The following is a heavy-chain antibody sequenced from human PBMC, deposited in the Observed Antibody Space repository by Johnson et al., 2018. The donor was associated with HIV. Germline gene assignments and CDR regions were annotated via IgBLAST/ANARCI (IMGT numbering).Heavy chain of an antibody. Sequence: VQLVESGGGVVQPGGSLRLSCAASGFTFSSYAMHWVRQAPGKGLEWVAVISYDGSNKYYADSVKGRFTISRDNSKNTLYLQMNSLRAEDTAVYYCARDLHYDSSGYFPLDIWGQGTMVTVSS. V-gene: IGHV3-30-3*01. CDR1: GFTFSSYA. D-gene: IGHD3-22*01. J-gene: IGHJ3*02. CDR3: ARDLHYDSSGYFPLDI. CDR2: ISYDGSNK.